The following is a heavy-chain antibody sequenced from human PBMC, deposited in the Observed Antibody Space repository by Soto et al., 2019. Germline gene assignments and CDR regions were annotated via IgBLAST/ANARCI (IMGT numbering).Heavy chain of an antibody. D-gene: IGHD3-22*01. Sequence: SETLSLTCTVSGGSISSSSYYWGWIRQPPGKGLEWIGSIYYSGSTYYNPSLKSRVTISVDTSKNQFSLKLSSVTAADTAVYYCARHGGTPPGRITMIVVVERGVYFDYWGQGTLVTVSS. CDR3: ARHGGTPPGRITMIVVVERGVYFDY. V-gene: IGHV4-39*01. J-gene: IGHJ4*02. CDR1: GGSISSSSYY. CDR2: IYYSGST.